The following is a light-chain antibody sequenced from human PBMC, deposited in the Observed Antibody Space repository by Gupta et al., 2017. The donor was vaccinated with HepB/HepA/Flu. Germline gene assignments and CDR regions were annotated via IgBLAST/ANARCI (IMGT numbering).Light chain of an antibody. CDR1: QSLLHSNGYNY. Sequence: EIVMTQSPFSLPVSPGEPASLSCRSSQSLLHSNGYNYLDWYLQKPGQAPQRLIYLGSNLADVASDRCSGSGAGTESKLKINRGDAEDVGVYYCMHAHQNHPATTFGQGTKVEIK. CDR3: MHAHQNHPATT. J-gene: IGKJ2*01. V-gene: IGKV2-28*01. CDR2: LGS.